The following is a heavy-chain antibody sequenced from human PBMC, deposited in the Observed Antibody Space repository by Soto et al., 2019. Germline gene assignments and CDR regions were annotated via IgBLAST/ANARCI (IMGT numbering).Heavy chain of an antibody. CDR2: ISYDGSNK. CDR3: SRDEVVVVAARFDY. D-gene: IGHD2-15*01. V-gene: IGHV3-30-3*01. J-gene: IGHJ4*02. CDR1: GFTFSSYA. Sequence: QVQLVESGGGVVQPGRSLRLSCAASGFTFSSYAMHWVRQAPGKGLEWVAVISYDGSNKYYADSVKGRFTISRDNSKNTLYLQMNSLRAEDTAVYYCSRDEVVVVAARFDYWGKGTLVTVSS.